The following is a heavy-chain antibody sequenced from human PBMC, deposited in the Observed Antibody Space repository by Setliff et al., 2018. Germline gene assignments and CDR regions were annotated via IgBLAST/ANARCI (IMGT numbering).Heavy chain of an antibody. Sequence: KTSETLSLTCTVYGGSLSNYYWSWVRQPPGQGPEWIVEINHSGITNYNPSLKSRVNMSIDTSKNQFALNLKSVTAADTAVYYCARDRTAYSYGLDVWGQGTTVTVSS. CDR1: GGSLSNYY. D-gene: IGHD5-18*01. V-gene: IGHV4-34*01. CDR3: ARDRTAYSYGLDV. J-gene: IGHJ6*02. CDR2: INHSGIT.